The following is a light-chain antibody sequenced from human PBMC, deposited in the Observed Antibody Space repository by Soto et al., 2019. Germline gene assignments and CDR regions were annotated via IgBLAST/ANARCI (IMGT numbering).Light chain of an antibody. CDR3: QVWDSSSAHV. CDR2: DTS. J-gene: IGLJ1*01. CDR1: NIGSKS. V-gene: IGLV3-21*02. Sequence: SYELTQPPSVSVAPGQTARITCVGNNIGSKSVHGYQQKPGQAPVLVVYDTSDRPSGIPERISGSNSGSTATLTISWVEAGDDADYYCQVWDSSSAHVFGPGTKVTVL.